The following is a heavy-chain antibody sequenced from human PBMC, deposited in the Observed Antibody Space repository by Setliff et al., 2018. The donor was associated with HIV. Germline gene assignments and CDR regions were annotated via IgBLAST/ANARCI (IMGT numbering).Heavy chain of an antibody. Sequence: GESLKISCAPSEFTFSSYGMHWVRQAPGKGLEWVAFIRYDGSNKYYADSVKGRFTISRDNSKNTLYLQMNSLRAEDTAVYYCAKDEGRYCSSTSCYYDYWGQGTLVTVSS. CDR3: AKDEGRYCSSTSCYYDY. V-gene: IGHV3-30*02. D-gene: IGHD2-2*01. CDR2: IRYDGSNK. CDR1: EFTFSSYG. J-gene: IGHJ4*02.